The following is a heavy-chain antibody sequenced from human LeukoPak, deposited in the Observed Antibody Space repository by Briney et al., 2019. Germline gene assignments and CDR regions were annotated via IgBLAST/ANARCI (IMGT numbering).Heavy chain of an antibody. CDR3: ASGRYDILTGADY. CDR2: IIPIFGTA. D-gene: IGHD3-9*01. V-gene: IGHV1-69*01. J-gene: IGHJ4*02. Sequence: SVKVSCKASGGTFSSYAISWVRQAPGQGLECVGGIIPIFGTANYAQKFQGRVTITADESTSTAYMELSSLRSEDTAVYYCASGRYDILTGADYWGQGTLVTVSS. CDR1: GGTFSSYA.